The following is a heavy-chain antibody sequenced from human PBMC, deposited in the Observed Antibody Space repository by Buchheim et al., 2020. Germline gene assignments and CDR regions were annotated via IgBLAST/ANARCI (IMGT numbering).Heavy chain of an antibody. V-gene: IGHV3-33*01. CDR3: ARDLNFYGMDV. Sequence: QVQLVESGGGVVQPGRSLRLSCAASEFTFSNFAMHWVRQAPGKGLGWVAVIWSDGSNKYYADSVKGRFTISRDNSKNTLYLQMNSLRAEDTAVYYCARDLNFYGMDVWGQGTT. CDR1: EFTFSNFA. CDR2: IWSDGSNK. D-gene: IGHD3-9*01. J-gene: IGHJ6*02.